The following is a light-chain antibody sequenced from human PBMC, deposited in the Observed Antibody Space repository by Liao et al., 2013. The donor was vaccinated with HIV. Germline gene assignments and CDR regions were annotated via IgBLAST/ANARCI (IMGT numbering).Light chain of an antibody. CDR1: NIGSES. J-gene: IGLJ2*01. V-gene: IGLV3-21*01. CDR3: QAWDATTVI. CDR2: YNN. Sequence: SYVLTQPPSVSVAPGKTARITCGGNNIGSESVRWYQQKPGQAPVLVIYYNNDRPSGIPERFSGSNSGNTATLTISGTQAMDEADYYCQAWDATTVIFGGGTKLTVL.